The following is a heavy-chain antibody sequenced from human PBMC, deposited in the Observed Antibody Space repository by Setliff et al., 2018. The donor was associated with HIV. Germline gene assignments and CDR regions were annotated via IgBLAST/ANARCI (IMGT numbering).Heavy chain of an antibody. J-gene: IGHJ4*02. D-gene: IGHD3-22*01. CDR3: AREPSMIVVVTTDY. CDR1: GFTFSNFW. CDR2: ISPDGSNK. V-gene: IGHV3-30*02. Sequence: GGSLRLSCAASGFTFSNFWMHWVRQAPGKGLEWVASISPDGSNKHYADSVKGRFTISRDNSKNTLYLQMNSLRAEDTAVYYCAREPSMIVVVTTDYWGQGTLVTVS.